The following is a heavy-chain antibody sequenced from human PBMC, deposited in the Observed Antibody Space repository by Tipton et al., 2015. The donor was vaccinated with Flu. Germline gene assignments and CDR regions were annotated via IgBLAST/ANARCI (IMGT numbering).Heavy chain of an antibody. CDR2: ISNDGSIR. CDR3: AKVIPELVAGLDY. J-gene: IGHJ4*02. CDR1: GFTFATYW. D-gene: IGHD6-19*01. Sequence: SLRLSCAASGFTFATYWMDWVRQVPGKGLVWVSRISNDGSIRDYAGSVKGRFTISRDNAKSTLSLQMNSLRAEDTAVYYCAKVIPELVAGLDYWGQGTLVTVSS. V-gene: IGHV3-74*01.